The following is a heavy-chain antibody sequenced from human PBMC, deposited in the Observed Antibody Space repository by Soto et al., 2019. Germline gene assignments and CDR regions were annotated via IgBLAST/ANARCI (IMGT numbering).Heavy chain of an antibody. Sequence: QVQLVQSGAEVKKPGSSVKVSCKASGATFSRYGISWVRQAPGQGLEWMAGIIPTFGTPKYEQKFQGRVTITADESTSTAYIELSSLRSEDTAVYYCTREVVVINFGSSHYHGMDVWGQGTTVTVSS. V-gene: IGHV1-69*01. CDR1: GATFSRYG. J-gene: IGHJ6*02. CDR3: TREVVVINFGSSHYHGMDV. CDR2: IIPTFGTP. D-gene: IGHD3-22*01.